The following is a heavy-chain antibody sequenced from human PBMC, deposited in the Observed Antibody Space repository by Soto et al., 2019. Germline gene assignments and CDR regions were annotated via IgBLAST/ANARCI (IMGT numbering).Heavy chain of an antibody. CDR3: ASQPQLGIDAFDI. CDR1: GFTFGDYA. CDR2: IRSKAYAGTT. J-gene: IGHJ3*02. D-gene: IGHD7-27*01. Sequence: GGSLRLSCTASGFTFGDYAMSWVRQAPGKGLEWVGFIRSKAYAGTTEYAASVKGRFTISRDDSKSIAYLHMNSLKTEDTSVYYCASQPQLGIDAFDIWGQGTMVTVSS. V-gene: IGHV3-49*04.